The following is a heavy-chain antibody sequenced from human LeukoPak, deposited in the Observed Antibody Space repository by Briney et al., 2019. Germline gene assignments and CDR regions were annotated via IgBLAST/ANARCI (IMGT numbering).Heavy chain of an antibody. CDR1: GGSISGHW. CDR2: ILYSGST. V-gene: IGHV4-59*11. J-gene: IGHJ5*02. Sequence: SETLSLTCSVSGGSISGHWWTWVRQPPGEGLEWIGDILYSGSTNYNPSLKSRLSIFVDTSTNQFSLKLNSVTAADTAMYYCTRRNTADASIDLWGQGILVIASS. D-gene: IGHD4-17*01. CDR3: TRRNTADASIDL.